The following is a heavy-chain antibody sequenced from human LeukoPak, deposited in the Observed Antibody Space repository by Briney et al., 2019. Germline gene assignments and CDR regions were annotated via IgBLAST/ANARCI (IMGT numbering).Heavy chain of an antibody. D-gene: IGHD5-18*01. J-gene: IGHJ4*02. CDR3: AKVRGFSYGYFDY. CDR1: GFTFDDFA. CDR2: ISWNSGDI. V-gene: IGHV3-9*01. Sequence: GGSLRLSCAVSGFTFDDFAMHWVRQAPGKGLEWVAGISWNSGDIGYADSVKGRFTISRDNAKNSLYLQMNSLRADDTALYYCAKVRGFSYGYFDYWAREPWSPSPQ.